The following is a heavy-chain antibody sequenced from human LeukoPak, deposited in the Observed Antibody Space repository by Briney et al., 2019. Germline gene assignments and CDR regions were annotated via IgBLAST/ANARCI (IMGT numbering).Heavy chain of an antibody. CDR1: GYTFTSYG. J-gene: IGHJ5*02. D-gene: IGHD3-10*01. Sequence: GASVKVSCKASGYTFTSYGISWVRQAPGQGLEWMGWISAYNGNTNYAQKLQGRVTMTRDTSISTAYMELSRLRSDDTAVYYCARDYITMVRGVISWFDPWGQGTLVTVSS. CDR2: ISAYNGNT. V-gene: IGHV1-18*01. CDR3: ARDYITMVRGVISWFDP.